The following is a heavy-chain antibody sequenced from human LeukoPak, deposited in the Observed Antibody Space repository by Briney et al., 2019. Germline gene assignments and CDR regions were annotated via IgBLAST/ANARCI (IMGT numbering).Heavy chain of an antibody. Sequence: ASVKVSCKASGYTFTSYDINWVRQATGQGLEWMGWINPNSGGTNYAQKFQGWVTMTRDTSISTAYMELSRLRSDDTAVYYCAIFYGGNPGGPYWGQGTLVTVSS. CDR2: INPNSGGT. CDR1: GYTFTSYD. CDR3: AIFYGGNPGGPY. D-gene: IGHD4-23*01. J-gene: IGHJ4*02. V-gene: IGHV1-2*04.